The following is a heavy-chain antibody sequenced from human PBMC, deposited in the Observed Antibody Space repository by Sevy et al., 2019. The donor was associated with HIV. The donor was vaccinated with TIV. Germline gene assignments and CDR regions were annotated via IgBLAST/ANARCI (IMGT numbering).Heavy chain of an antibody. Sequence: GGSLRLSCAASGFTFSTYEMNWVRQAPGKGLEWVSYISSRGSTRYYADSVKGRLTISRDNAKNSLYLQMNSLRAEDTAVYYWARGSWGGIDYWGQGTLVTVSS. D-gene: IGHD1-26*01. V-gene: IGHV3-48*03. CDR2: ISSRGSTR. CDR1: GFTFSTYE. J-gene: IGHJ4*02. CDR3: ARGSWGGIDY.